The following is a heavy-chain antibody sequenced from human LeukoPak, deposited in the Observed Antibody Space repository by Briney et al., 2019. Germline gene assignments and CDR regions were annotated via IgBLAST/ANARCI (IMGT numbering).Heavy chain of an antibody. J-gene: IGHJ5*02. Sequence: GESLKISCKGSGYNFTNYWIGWVRQMPETGLEWMGIIYPGDSDTRYSPSFRGQVTISADKSISTAYLQWSSLKASDTAMYYCARHVTEWELLFRFDPWGQGTLVTVSS. CDR2: IYPGDSDT. V-gene: IGHV5-51*01. CDR3: ARHVTEWELLFRFDP. CDR1: GYNFTNYW. D-gene: IGHD1-26*01.